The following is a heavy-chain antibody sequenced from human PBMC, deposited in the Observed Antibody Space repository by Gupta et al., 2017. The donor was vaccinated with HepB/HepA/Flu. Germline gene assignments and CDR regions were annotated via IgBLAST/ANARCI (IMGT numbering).Heavy chain of an antibody. CDR2: INQDGRDK. CDR1: GFTFSTYW. CDR3: ARNKWELPY. V-gene: IGHV3-7*01. Sequence: EVQLVESGGGLAQPGGSLRLSCAASGFTFSTYWMTWVRQAPGKGLEWVANINQDGRDKYYVDSVKGRFTIVRDNAKNAVYLQMSSLRAEDTAVYYCARNKWELPYWGQGTLVTVSS. D-gene: IGHD1-26*01. J-gene: IGHJ4*02.